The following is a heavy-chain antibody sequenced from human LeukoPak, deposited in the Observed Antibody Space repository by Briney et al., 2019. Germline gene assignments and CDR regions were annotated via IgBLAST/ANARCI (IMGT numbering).Heavy chain of an antibody. V-gene: IGHV4-31*03. CDR2: IYHIGNA. D-gene: IGHD2-8*01. J-gene: IGHJ4*02. CDR3: AREMVGRFFDS. CDR1: GGSISSSAYY. Sequence: SETLSLTCTVSGGSISSSAYYWSWIRQQPGKGVEWIGYIYHIGNAHYNPSLGSRLTISVDTSKNQFSLKLSSVTAADTAVYYCAREMVGRFFDSWGQGTLVTVSS.